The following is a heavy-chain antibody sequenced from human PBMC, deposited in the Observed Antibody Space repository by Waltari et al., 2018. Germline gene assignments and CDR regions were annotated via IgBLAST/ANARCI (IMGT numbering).Heavy chain of an antibody. Sequence: QLQLQESGPGLVKPSEPLSLTCTVSCGSISTNSNWGWIRQPPGKVLEWMGNMQYRGSTFYNPSLKSRVTISLDTSKNQFSLRLSSVGAADTAVYFCGRIAFGDDGGYFQHWGQGTLVTVSS. CDR2: MQYRGST. CDR1: CGSISTNSN. V-gene: IGHV4-39*01. D-gene: IGHD4-17*01. CDR3: GRIAFGDDGGYFQH. J-gene: IGHJ1*01.